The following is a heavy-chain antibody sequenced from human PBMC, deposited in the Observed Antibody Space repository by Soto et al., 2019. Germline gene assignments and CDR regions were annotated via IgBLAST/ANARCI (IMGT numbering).Heavy chain of an antibody. D-gene: IGHD3-16*01. CDR1: GYTFTTFW. Sequence: GESLKISCKGSGYTFTTFWIGWVRQMPGKGLEWMGIIYPGDSDTRYSPSFQGQVTISADKSINTAYLQWSSLKASDTAMYYCARTFRDDYYYYYGMDVWGQGATVTVSS. V-gene: IGHV5-51*01. J-gene: IGHJ6*02. CDR2: IYPGDSDT. CDR3: ARTFRDDYYYYYGMDV.